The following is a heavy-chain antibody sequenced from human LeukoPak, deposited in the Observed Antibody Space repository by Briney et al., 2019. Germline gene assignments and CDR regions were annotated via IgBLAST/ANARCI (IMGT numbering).Heavy chain of an antibody. J-gene: IGHJ4*02. D-gene: IGHD3-10*01. V-gene: IGHV4-39*07. CDR3: ARVSGVLLWSGGL. Sequence: SETLSLTCSVSGGFNTHYYWSWIRQPPGKGLEWIGSIYYSGSTYYNPSLKSRVTISVDTSKNQFSLKLSSVTAADTAVYYCARVSGVLLWSGGLWGQGTLVTVSS. CDR1: GGFNTHYY. CDR2: IYYSGST.